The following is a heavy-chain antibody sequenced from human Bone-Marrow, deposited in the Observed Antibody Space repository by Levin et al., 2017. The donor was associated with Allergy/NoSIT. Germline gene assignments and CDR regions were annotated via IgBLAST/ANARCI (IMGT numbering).Heavy chain of an antibody. CDR2: IRSDGTET. V-gene: IGHV3-74*03. CDR3: ATTAGGV. J-gene: IGHJ1*01. D-gene: IGHD2-8*01. Sequence: AGGSLRLSCVASGFTFGDYWMHWVRQSQGRGLEWLSRIRSDGTETTYADSVKGRFVISRDNTKDTLYLLMNSLRAEDTAVYYCATTAGGVWGQGTLVTVSS. CDR1: GFTFGDYW.